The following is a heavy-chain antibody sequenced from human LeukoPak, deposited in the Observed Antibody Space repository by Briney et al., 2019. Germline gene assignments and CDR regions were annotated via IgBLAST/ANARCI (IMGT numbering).Heavy chain of an antibody. CDR1: GFTFSNYK. Sequence: PGGSLRLSCAVSGFTFSNYKMSWVRQAPGKGLEWVSHISSSGRTTYYADSLKSRFTISRDNTKNSLYLHMNRVRVEDTAVYYCARESYDYVWGSYRPQGFDPWGQGTLVTVSS. J-gene: IGHJ5*02. V-gene: IGHV3-48*03. CDR2: ISSSGRTT. CDR3: ARESYDYVWGSYRPQGFDP. D-gene: IGHD3-16*02.